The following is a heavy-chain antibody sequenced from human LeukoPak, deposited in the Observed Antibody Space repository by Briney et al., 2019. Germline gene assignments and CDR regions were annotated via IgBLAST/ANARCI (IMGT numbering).Heavy chain of an antibody. J-gene: IGHJ5*02. D-gene: IGHD3-22*01. V-gene: IGHV4-61*01. CDR2: IYYSGST. CDR1: GGSFNSGSYY. CDR3: ARGWYDSRSA. Sequence: SETLSLTCTVSGGSFNSGSYYWNWIRQPPGKGLEWIGYIYYSGSTNYNPSLKSRVTISVDTSKNQFSLKLSSVTAADTAVYYCARGWYDSRSAWGQGTLVTVSS.